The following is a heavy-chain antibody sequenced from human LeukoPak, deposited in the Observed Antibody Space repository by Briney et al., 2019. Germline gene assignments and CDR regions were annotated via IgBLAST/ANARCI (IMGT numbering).Heavy chain of an antibody. D-gene: IGHD1-26*01. CDR3: ARVRELALFDY. J-gene: IGHJ4*02. V-gene: IGHV1-46*01. CDR1: GYTFTSYY. Sequence: ASVKVSCKASGYTFTSYYMHWVRQAPGQGLEWMGIINPSGGSTSYAQKFQGRVTMTRDMSTSTVYMELSSPRSEDTAVYYCARVRELALFDYWGQGTLVTVSS. CDR2: INPSGGST.